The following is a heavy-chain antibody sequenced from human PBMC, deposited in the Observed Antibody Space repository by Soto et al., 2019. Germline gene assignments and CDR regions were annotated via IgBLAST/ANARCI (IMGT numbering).Heavy chain of an antibody. CDR2: IYWDDDK. CDR3: ARSGWYAKYDY. D-gene: IGHD6-19*01. CDR1: GFSLSTSGVG. V-gene: IGHV2-5*02. J-gene: IGHJ4*02. Sequence: QITLKESGPPLVKPTQTLTLTCTFSGFSLSTSGVGVGWIRQPPGKALDWLALIYWDDDKSYSQSLKSRITITKDTSKNQVVLRMTNMDPVDTATYYCARSGWYAKYDYWGQGTLVTVSS.